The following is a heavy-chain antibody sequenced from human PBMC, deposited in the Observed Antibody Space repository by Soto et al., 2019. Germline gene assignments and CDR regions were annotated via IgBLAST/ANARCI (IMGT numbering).Heavy chain of an antibody. V-gene: IGHV1-24*01. CDR2: FDPEDGET. Sequence: ASVKVSCKVYGYTITELSMHRVRQAPGKGLEWMGGFDPEDGETIYAQKFQGRVTMTEDTSTDTAYMELSSLRSEDTAVYYCATGDPAAFDIWGQGTMVTVSS. J-gene: IGHJ3*02. CDR3: ATGDPAAFDI. CDR1: GYTITELS.